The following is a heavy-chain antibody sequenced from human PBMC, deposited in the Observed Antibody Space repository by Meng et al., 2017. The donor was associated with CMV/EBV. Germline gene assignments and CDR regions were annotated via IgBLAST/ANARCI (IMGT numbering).Heavy chain of an antibody. CDR1: GFTFSSYA. CDR3: ARTPRSSWYVD. V-gene: IGHV3-23*03. CDR2: IYSGGSNT. D-gene: IGHD6-13*01. Sequence: GGSLRLSCAASGFTFSSYAMSWVRQAPGKGLEWVSVIYSGGSNTYYADSVKGRFTISRDNSKNTLYLQMNSLRAEDTAVYYCARTPRSSWYVDWGQGTLVTVSS. J-gene: IGHJ4*02.